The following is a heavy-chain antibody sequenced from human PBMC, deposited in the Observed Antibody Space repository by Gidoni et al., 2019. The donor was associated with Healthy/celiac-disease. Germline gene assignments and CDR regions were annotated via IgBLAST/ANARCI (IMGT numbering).Heavy chain of an antibody. D-gene: IGHD4-17*01. V-gene: IGHV3-53*01. CDR2: IYSGGST. Sequence: EVQLVESGGGLIQPGGSLRLLCAASALTVISNYMSWVRQAPGKGLEWVSVIYSGGSTYYADSVKGRFTISRDNSKNTLYLQMNSLRAEDTAVYYCARAWVTTYAFDIWGQGTMVTVSS. CDR3: ARAWVTTYAFDI. CDR1: ALTVISNY. J-gene: IGHJ3*02.